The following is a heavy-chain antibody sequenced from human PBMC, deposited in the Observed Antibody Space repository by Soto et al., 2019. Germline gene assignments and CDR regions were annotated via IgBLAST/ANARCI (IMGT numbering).Heavy chain of an antibody. CDR2: INPSGAST. D-gene: IGHD3-10*01. V-gene: IGHV1-46*02. Sequence: EASVKVSCKASGYSFNSYYMHWVRQAPGQGPEWMGVINPSGASTSYAQKFQGRVTMTRDTSTSTVYMELSSLRSEDTALYYCASDYNAYQRQHVFDIWGRGTLVTVSS. CDR3: ASDYNAYQRQHVFDI. J-gene: IGHJ3*02. CDR1: GYSFNSYY.